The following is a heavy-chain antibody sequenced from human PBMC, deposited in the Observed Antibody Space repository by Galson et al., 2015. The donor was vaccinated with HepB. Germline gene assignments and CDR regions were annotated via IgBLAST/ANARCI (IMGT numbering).Heavy chain of an antibody. J-gene: IGHJ4*02. Sequence: SLRLSCAASGFTFSSYAMSWVRQAPGKGLEWASSTSSSDGSTYYAGSVKGRFTISKDNSKNTLFLQINSLRAEDTAVYYCARVHRCGYDYWGQGTLVTVSS. CDR2: TSSSDGST. D-gene: IGHD5-18*01. V-gene: IGHV3-23*01. CDR1: GFTFSSYA. CDR3: ARVHRCGYDY.